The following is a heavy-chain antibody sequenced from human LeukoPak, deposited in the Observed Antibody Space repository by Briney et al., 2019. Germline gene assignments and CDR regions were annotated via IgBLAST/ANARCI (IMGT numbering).Heavy chain of an antibody. CDR2: ISGSGGST. Sequence: GGSLRLSCAASGFTFSSYAMSWVRQAPGKGLEWVSAISGSGGSTYYADSVKGRFTISRDNANNLLFLQMNYMRVEDTAVYYCAKLLRDVTIYDFWGHGDLVTVSS. D-gene: IGHD5-24*01. CDR1: GFTFSSYA. J-gene: IGHJ4*03. CDR3: AKLLRDVTIYDF. V-gene: IGHV3-23*01.